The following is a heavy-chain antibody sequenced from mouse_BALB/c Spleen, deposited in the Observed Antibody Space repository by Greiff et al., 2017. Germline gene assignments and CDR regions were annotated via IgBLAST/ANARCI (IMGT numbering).Heavy chain of an antibody. J-gene: IGHJ2*01. CDR2: ISSGSSTI. CDR1: RFTFSSFG. Sequence: EVKLMESGGGLVQPGGSRKLSCAASRFTFSSFGMHWVRQAPEKGLEWVAYISSGSSTIYYADTVKGRFTISRDNPKNTLFLQMTSLRSEDTAMYYCARGGIYYGNYFDYWGQGTTLTVSS. V-gene: IGHV5-17*02. D-gene: IGHD2-1*01. CDR3: ARGGIYYGNYFDY.